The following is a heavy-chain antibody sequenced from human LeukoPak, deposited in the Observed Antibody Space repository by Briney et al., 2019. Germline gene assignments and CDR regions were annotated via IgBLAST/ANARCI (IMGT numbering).Heavy chain of an antibody. Sequence: GGSLRLSCAASGFMFSSYSMNWVRQAPGKGLEWVSFISSSSRTIYYADSVKGRFTISRDDSKNTVYLEMNSLRAEDTAVYYCARVLGWVARGGFESWGQGTLVTVSS. V-gene: IGHV3-48*01. CDR3: ARVLGWVARGGFES. J-gene: IGHJ4*02. CDR2: ISSSSRTI. D-gene: IGHD3/OR15-3a*01. CDR1: GFMFSSYS.